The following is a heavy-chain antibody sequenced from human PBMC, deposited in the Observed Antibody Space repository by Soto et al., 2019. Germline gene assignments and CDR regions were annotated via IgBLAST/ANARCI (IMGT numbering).Heavy chain of an antibody. J-gene: IGHJ4*02. CDR2: ISTSGGST. CDR3: AKKAIPYDSSGYWGTRYYFDF. D-gene: IGHD3-22*01. CDR1: GFTFSRYA. Sequence: EVQLLESGGGLVQPGGSLRLSCAASGFTFSRYAMSWVRQAPGKGLEWVSVISTSGGSTYYADSVKGRFTISRDNSKNTLYLQMHSLRAEDTAVYYCAKKAIPYDSSGYWGTRYYFDFWGQGTLVTVSS. V-gene: IGHV3-23*01.